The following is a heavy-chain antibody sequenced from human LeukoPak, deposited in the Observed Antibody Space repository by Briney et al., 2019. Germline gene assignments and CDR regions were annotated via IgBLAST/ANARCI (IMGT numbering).Heavy chain of an antibody. CDR1: GFTFSSYA. D-gene: IGHD3-3*01. Sequence: PWGSLRLSCAASGFTFSSYAMHWVRQAPGKGLEWVAVISYDGSNKYYADSVKGRFTISRDNSKNTLYLQMNSLRAEDTAVYYCARGGYDFWSGYYPFDYWGQGTLVTVSS. CDR2: ISYDGSNK. V-gene: IGHV3-30-3*01. J-gene: IGHJ4*02. CDR3: ARGGYDFWSGYYPFDY.